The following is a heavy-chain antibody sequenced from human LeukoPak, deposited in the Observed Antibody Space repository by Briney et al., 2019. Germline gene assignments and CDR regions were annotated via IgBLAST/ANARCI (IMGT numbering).Heavy chain of an antibody. V-gene: IGHV4-39*07. J-gene: IGHJ4*02. CDR1: GGSISSSSYY. D-gene: IGHD3-22*01. CDR2: IYYSGST. Sequence: PSETLSLTCTVSGGSISSSSYYWGWIRQPPGKGLEWIGSIYYSGSTYYNPSLKSRVTISVDTSKNQFSLKLSSVTAADTAVYYCARSPPYYYDSSGYYVEWGQGTLVTVSS. CDR3: ARSPPYYYDSSGYYVE.